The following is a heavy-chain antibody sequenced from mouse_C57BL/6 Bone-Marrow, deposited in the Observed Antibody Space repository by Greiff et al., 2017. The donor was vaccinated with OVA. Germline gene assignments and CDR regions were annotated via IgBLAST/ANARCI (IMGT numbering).Heavy chain of an antibody. CDR3: ARTGLRRIYYFDY. CDR2: IWSGGST. Sequence: VQLQESGPGLVQPSQRLSITCTVSGFSLTSYGVHWVRQSPGKGLEWLGVIWSGGSTDYNAALISRLSISKDNSKSQVFFKMNSLQADDTAIYYCARTGLRRIYYFDYWGQGTTLTVSS. J-gene: IGHJ2*01. D-gene: IGHD2-2*01. V-gene: IGHV2-2*01. CDR1: GFSLTSYG.